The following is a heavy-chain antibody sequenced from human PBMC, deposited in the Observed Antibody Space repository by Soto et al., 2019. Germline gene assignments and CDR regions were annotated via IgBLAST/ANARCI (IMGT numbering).Heavy chain of an antibody. J-gene: IGHJ6*02. Sequence: SVKVSCKASGGTFSSYAISWVRQAPGQGLEWMGGIIPIFGTANYAQKFQGRVTITADESTSTAYMELSSLRSEDTAVYYCARGYCSSTSCPMYHVSYYYCGMDVWGQGTTVTVSS. D-gene: IGHD2-2*01. CDR2: IIPIFGTA. CDR1: GGTFSSYA. V-gene: IGHV1-69*13. CDR3: ARGYCSSTSCPMYHVSYYYCGMDV.